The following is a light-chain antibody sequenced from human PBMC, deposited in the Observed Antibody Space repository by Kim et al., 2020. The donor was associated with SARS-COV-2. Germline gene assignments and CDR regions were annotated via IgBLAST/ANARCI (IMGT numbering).Light chain of an antibody. J-gene: IGKJ1*01. CDR3: QQYNSYPWT. CDR1: QSISTW. Sequence: DIQLTQSPSFLSASVGDRVTITCRASQSISTWLAWYQQKPGKAPKLLIYKTSSLQSGVPSRFSGSGSGTEFTLTVSSLQPDDLATYYCQQYNSYPWTFGQGTKVDIK. CDR2: KTS. V-gene: IGKV1-5*03.